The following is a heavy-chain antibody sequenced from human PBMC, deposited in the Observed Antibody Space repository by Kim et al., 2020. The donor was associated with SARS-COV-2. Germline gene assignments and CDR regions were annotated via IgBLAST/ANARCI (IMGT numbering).Heavy chain of an antibody. CDR3: ARDTGEGRPVYSCQPGGPIDY. D-gene: IGHD5-12*01. Sequence: GGSLRLSCEASGFTFSSYAMHGVRQAPGKGLEWVAVISYDGSNKYYADSVKGRFTISRDNSKNTLYLQVNSLRAEDTAVYHCARDTGEGRPVYSCQPGGPIDYWGQGTLVTVSS. CDR1: GFTFSSYA. CDR2: ISYDGSNK. V-gene: IGHV3-30*04. J-gene: IGHJ4*02.